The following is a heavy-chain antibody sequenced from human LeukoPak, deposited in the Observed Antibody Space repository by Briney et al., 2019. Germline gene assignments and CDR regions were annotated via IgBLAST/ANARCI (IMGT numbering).Heavy chain of an antibody. Sequence: GEPLKISCKGSGYSFTSYWIGWVRQMPGKGLEWMGIIYPGDSDTRYSPSFQGQVTISADKSISTAYLQWSSLKASDTAMYYCARRGPDYADYNWFDPWGQGTLVTVSS. CDR1: GYSFTSYW. V-gene: IGHV5-51*01. CDR2: IYPGDSDT. D-gene: IGHD4-17*01. J-gene: IGHJ5*02. CDR3: ARRGPDYADYNWFDP.